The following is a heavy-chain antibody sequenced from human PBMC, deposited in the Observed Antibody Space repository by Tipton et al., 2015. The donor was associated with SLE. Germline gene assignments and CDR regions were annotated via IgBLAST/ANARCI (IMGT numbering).Heavy chain of an antibody. CDR3: ASGRYSYGYETPNWVDP. D-gene: IGHD5-18*01. CDR2: IYTSGST. CDR1: GGSISSGSYY. Sequence: TLSLTCTVSGGSISSGSYYWSWIRPPAGKGLEWIGRIYTSGSTYYNPSLTSRVTISVDTSKNQFSLKLSAVTAADTAVYYGASGRYSYGYETPNWVDPWGQGT. V-gene: IGHV4-61*02. J-gene: IGHJ5*02.